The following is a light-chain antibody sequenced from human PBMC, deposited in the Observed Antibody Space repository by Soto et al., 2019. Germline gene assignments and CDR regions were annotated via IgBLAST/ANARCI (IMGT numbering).Light chain of an antibody. J-gene: IGKJ3*01. CDR1: QGISSR. V-gene: IGKV1-5*03. CDR2: KAS. Sequence: DIQMTQSPSTLSASVGDRVTITCRASQGISSRLAWYQQKPGKAPKLLIYKASSLESGAPSRFSGSGSWTEFTLTISSLQPDDFATYYCQQYNSYVTFGPGTKVEIK. CDR3: QQYNSYVT.